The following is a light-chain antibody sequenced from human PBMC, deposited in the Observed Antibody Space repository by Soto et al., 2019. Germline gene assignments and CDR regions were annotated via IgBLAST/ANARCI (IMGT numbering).Light chain of an antibody. CDR1: QTISSW. Sequence: DIQLTQSPSTLSAFVGDRVTLTCRASQTISSWLAWYQQKPGKAPKLLIYKASILESGVPSRFSGSGSGTEFTLTISSLQPEDFATYYCQQYNSYWTFAQGTKVDIK. V-gene: IGKV1-5*03. CDR2: KAS. CDR3: QQYNSYWT. J-gene: IGKJ1*01.